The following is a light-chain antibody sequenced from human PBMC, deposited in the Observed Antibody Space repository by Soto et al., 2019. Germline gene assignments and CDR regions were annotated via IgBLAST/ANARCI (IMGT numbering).Light chain of an antibody. CDR2: WTS. Sequence: DIVLTQSPDSLVVSLGERATINCKSSQSILHRSNNKNYLAWYQQKPGQPPKLLIYWTSTRESGVPDRFSGSGSGTDFTLTISSLQAEDVAVYYCQQYYSPPLTFGGGIKVEIK. V-gene: IGKV4-1*01. J-gene: IGKJ4*01. CDR1: QSILHRSNNKNY. CDR3: QQYYSPPLT.